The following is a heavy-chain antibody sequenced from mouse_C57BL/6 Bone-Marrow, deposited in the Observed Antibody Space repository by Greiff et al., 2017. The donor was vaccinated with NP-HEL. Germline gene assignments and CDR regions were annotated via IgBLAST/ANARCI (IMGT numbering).Heavy chain of an antibody. CDR2: INPSNGGT. Sequence: VQLQQSGTELVKPGASVKLSCKASGYTFTSYWMHWVKQRPGQGLEWIGNINPSNGGTNYNEKFKSKATLTVDKSSSTAYMQLSSLTSEDSAVYYCARGGLLWSYYFDYWGQGTTLTVSS. D-gene: IGHD2-10*01. CDR1: GYTFTSYW. CDR3: ARGGLLWSYYFDY. V-gene: IGHV1-53*01. J-gene: IGHJ2*01.